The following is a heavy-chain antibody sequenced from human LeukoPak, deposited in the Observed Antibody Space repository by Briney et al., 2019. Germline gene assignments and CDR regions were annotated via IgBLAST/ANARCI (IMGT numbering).Heavy chain of an antibody. D-gene: IGHD6-13*01. Sequence: GGSLRLSCAASGFTFSSYGMSWVRQAPGKGLEWVSAISGSGGSTYYADSVKGRFTISRDNSKNTLYLQMNSLRAEGTAVYYCAKYGGAAAGTHKYYFDYWGQGTLVTVSS. CDR2: ISGSGGST. CDR3: AKYGGAAAGTHKYYFDY. V-gene: IGHV3-23*01. CDR1: GFTFSSYG. J-gene: IGHJ4*02.